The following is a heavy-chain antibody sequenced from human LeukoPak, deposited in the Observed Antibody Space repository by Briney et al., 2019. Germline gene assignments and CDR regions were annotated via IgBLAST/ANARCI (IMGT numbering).Heavy chain of an antibody. Sequence: SETLSLTCTVSGGSSSSYYWSWIRQPPGKGLEWIGYIYYSGSTNYNPSLKSRVTISVDTSKNQFSLKLSSVTAADTAVYYCARYTRGMADYWGQGTLVTVSS. J-gene: IGHJ4*02. CDR1: GGSSSSYY. D-gene: IGHD2-2*02. CDR3: ARYTRGMADY. V-gene: IGHV4-59*01. CDR2: IYYSGST.